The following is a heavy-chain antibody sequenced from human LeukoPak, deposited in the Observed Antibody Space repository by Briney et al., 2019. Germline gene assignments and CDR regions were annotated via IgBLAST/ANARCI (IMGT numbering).Heavy chain of an antibody. CDR2: ISGSGSST. CDR3: ANDDVLDRTRRYYDSSDDAFDN. Sequence: GGSLRLSCAASGFTFSSYGMSWVRQAPGKGLEWVSDISGSGSSTYYADSVKGRFTISRDNAKNSLYLQMNSLRAEGAAVYYCANDDVLDRTRRYYDSSDDAFDNWGQGTMVTVSS. D-gene: IGHD3-22*01. V-gene: IGHV3-23*01. J-gene: IGHJ3*02. CDR1: GFTFSSYG.